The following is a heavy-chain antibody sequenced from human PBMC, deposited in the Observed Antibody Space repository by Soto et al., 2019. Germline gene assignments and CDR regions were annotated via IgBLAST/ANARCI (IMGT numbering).Heavy chain of an antibody. CDR2: INVGNGNA. CDR3: TSSSERGP. Sequence: QVQLVQSGAEVKKPGASVKVSCKTSGYTYTEYPIHWVRQAPGQGLEWVGWINVGNGNAKYSQKFQGRVTMNRDTSASTVYMELSSLGSEDTGVYYCTSSSERGPWGQGTQVTVSS. V-gene: IGHV1-3*01. CDR1: GYTYTEYP. J-gene: IGHJ5*02.